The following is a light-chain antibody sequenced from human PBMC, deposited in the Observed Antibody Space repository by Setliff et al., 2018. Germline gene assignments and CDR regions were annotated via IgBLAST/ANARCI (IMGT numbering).Light chain of an antibody. CDR3: SSYTSGSTVV. Sequence: QPVLTQPASVSGSPGQSITISCTGTSSDVGRYTYVSWYQQHPGKAPKLMIYDVSDRPSGVSNRFSGSKSGNTASLTISGLQAEDEADYYCSSYTSGSTVVFGGGTKVTVL. J-gene: IGLJ2*01. CDR1: SSDVGRYTY. V-gene: IGLV2-14*03. CDR2: DVS.